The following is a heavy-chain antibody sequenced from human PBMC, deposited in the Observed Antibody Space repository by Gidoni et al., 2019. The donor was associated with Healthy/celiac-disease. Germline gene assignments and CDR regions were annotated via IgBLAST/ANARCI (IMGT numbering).Heavy chain of an antibody. D-gene: IGHD3-10*01. CDR3: AKDRGPSLNPFGELDY. CDR1: GFTFRSYA. Sequence: EVQLLESGGGLVQPGGSLRLSCAASGFTFRSYAMSWVRQAPGKGLEWVSAISGSGGSTYYADSVKGRFTISRDNSKNTLYLQMNSLRADDTAVYYCAKDRGPSLNPFGELDYWGQGTLVTVSS. J-gene: IGHJ4*02. CDR2: ISGSGGST. V-gene: IGHV3-23*01.